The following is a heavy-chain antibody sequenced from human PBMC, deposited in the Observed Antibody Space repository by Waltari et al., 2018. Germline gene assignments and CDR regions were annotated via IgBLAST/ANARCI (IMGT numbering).Heavy chain of an antibody. Sequence: QVQLQESGPGLVKPSETLSLTCTVSGGSISSYYWSWIRQPPGKGLEWIGYIYYSGSTNYNPALKRRVTRSVDTSKNQFSLKLSSVTAADTAVYYCARVGMITFGGVIVSDYYYMDVWGKGTTVTISS. CDR2: IYYSGST. CDR3: ARVGMITFGGVIVSDYYYMDV. CDR1: GGSISSYY. V-gene: IGHV4-59*01. J-gene: IGHJ6*03. D-gene: IGHD3-16*02.